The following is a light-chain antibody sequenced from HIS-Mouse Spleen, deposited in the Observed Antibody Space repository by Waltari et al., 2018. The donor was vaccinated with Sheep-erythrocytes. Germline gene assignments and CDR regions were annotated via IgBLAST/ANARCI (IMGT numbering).Light chain of an antibody. V-gene: IGLV2-23*01. Sequence: QSALTQPASVSGSPGQSIPIPCTGTSSDVGRYNLVPWYQQHPGKAPKLMIYEGSKRPSGVSNRFSGSKSGNTASLTISGLQAEDEADYYCCSYAGSSTPWVFGGGTKLTVL. CDR2: EGS. J-gene: IGLJ3*02. CDR1: SSDVGRYNL. CDR3: CSYAGSSTPWV.